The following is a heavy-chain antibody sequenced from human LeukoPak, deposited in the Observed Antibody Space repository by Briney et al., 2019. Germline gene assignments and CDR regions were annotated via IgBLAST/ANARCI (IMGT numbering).Heavy chain of an antibody. CDR1: GGSISDNS. D-gene: IGHD6-13*01. J-gene: IGHJ6*02. Sequence: SSQTLSLTCSVSGGSISDNSWSWIRRPPGKGLEWIGHIHYTGSTDTNPSLKTRVPLSLDTPKNQFSLKVSSVTAADTAVYYCARLSHIAEAGAYSYHSLTIWSQGTTVTVSS. CDR3: ARLSHIAEAGAYSYHSLTI. CDR2: IHYTGST. V-gene: IGHV4-59*08.